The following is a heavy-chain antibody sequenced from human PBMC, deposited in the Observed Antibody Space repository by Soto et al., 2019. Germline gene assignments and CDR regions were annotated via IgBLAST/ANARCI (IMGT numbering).Heavy chain of an antibody. CDR1: GFTFSSYW. D-gene: IGHD3-22*01. CDR3: AREKYYYDSSGYFNWFDP. Sequence: LSLTCAASGFTFSSYWMHWVRQAPGKGLVWVSRINSDGSSTSYADSVKGRFTISRDNAKNTLYLQMNSLRAEDTAVYYCAREKYYYDSSGYFNWFDPWGQGTLVTVSS. V-gene: IGHV3-74*01. J-gene: IGHJ5*02. CDR2: INSDGSST.